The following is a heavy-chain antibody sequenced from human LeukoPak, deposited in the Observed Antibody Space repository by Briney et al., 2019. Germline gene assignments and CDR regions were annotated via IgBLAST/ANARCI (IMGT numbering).Heavy chain of an antibody. V-gene: IGHV3-48*03. CDR3: AELGITMIGGV. D-gene: IGHD3-10*02. Sequence: GGSLRLSCAASGFTFSSYAMNWVRQAPGKGLEWVSYISSSGSTIYYADSVKGRFTISRDNAMNSLYLQMNSLRAEDTAVYYCAELGITMIGGVWGKGTTVTISS. CDR1: GFTFSSYA. CDR2: ISSSGSTI. J-gene: IGHJ6*04.